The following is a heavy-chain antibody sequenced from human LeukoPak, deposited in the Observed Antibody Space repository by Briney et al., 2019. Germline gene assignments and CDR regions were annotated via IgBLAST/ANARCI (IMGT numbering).Heavy chain of an antibody. J-gene: IGHJ6*02. CDR3: ARDTATTVTTYYYYYGMDV. D-gene: IGHD4-11*01. CDR1: GGTFSGYA. CDR2: IIPIFGIA. V-gene: IGHV1-69*04. Sequence: RASVKVSCKASGGTFSGYAISWVRQAPGQGLEWMGRIIPIFGIANSAQKFQGRVTITADRSTSTAYMELSSLRSEDTAVYYCARDTATTVTTYYYYYGMDVWGQGTTVTVSS.